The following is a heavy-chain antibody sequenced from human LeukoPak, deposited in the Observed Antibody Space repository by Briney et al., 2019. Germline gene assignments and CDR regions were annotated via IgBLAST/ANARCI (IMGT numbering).Heavy chain of an antibody. Sequence: SETLSLTCTVSGGSVTDYYWSWIRQSPGKGLEWIGYIYYTGTSYNPSLKSRVTISADTSKNQFSLKLISVTAADTAVYYCASRKLGNDYWGQGTMVTVSS. J-gene: IGHJ4*02. D-gene: IGHD7-27*01. CDR1: GGSVTDYY. V-gene: IGHV4-59*02. CDR2: IYYTGT. CDR3: ASRKLGNDY.